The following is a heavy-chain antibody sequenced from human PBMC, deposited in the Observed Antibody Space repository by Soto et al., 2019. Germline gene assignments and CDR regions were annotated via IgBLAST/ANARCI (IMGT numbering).Heavy chain of an antibody. CDR2: INHSGST. J-gene: IGHJ5*02. Sequence: TSETLSLTCAVYGGSFSGYYWSWIRQPPGKGLEWIGEINHSGSTNYNPSLKSRVTISVDTSKNQFSLKLSSVTAADTAVYYCARRRPLGYCSGGSCYGLGWFDPWGQGTLVTVSS. CDR3: ARRRPLGYCSGGSCYGLGWFDP. V-gene: IGHV4-34*01. CDR1: GGSFSGYY. D-gene: IGHD2-15*01.